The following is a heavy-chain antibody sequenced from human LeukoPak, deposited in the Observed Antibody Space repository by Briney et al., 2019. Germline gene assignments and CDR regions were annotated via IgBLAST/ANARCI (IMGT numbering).Heavy chain of an antibody. V-gene: IGHV3-21*01. J-gene: IGHJ4*02. CDR2: ISSSSSYI. CDR3: ARYPQGYSYGYSLDY. Sequence: GGSLRLSCAASGFTFSSYSMNWVRQAPGKGLEWVSSISSSSSYIYYAGSVKGRFTISRDNAKNSLYLQMNSLRAEDTAVYYCARYPQGYSYGYSLDYWGQGTLVTVSS. D-gene: IGHD5-18*01. CDR1: GFTFSSYS.